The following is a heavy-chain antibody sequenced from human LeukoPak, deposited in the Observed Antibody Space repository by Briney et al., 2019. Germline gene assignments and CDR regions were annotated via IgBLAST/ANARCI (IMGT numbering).Heavy chain of an antibody. CDR3: ARDREPYASGSLSP. CDR2: INSDGSST. Sequence: GGSLRLSCAASGFTISSYWMHGVRQAPGKGLVWVSRINSDGSSTSYADSVKGRFTTSRDNAKNTLYLQMNSLRAEDTAVYYCARDREPYASGSLSPWGQGTLVTVSS. CDR1: GFTISSYW. D-gene: IGHD3-10*01. J-gene: IGHJ5*02. V-gene: IGHV3-74*01.